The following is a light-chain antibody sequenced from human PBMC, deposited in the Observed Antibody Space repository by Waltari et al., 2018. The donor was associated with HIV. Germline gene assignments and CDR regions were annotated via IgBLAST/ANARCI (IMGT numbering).Light chain of an antibody. Sequence: QSALTQPASVSGSPGPSITAPCTGSTSDVGTYNYVSWYQVYPDRAPRLIIYDVNKRPSGISNRFSGSKSGYTASLTISDLQPEDDTDYFCCSYAIGGTYVFGSGTRVTVL. J-gene: IGLJ1*01. CDR3: CSYAIGGTYV. CDR2: DVN. V-gene: IGLV2-23*02. CDR1: TSDVGTYNY.